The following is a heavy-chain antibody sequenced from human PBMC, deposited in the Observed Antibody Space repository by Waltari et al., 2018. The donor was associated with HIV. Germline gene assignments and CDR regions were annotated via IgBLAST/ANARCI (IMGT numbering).Heavy chain of an antibody. D-gene: IGHD2-2*01. CDR3: ARRREGYCSTTTCRGDWFDP. CDR1: GASISSYY. V-gene: IGHV4-59*08. CDR2: IYYSGST. Sequence: QLQLQESGPGLVKPSETLSLTCTVSGASISSYYWSWIRQPPGKGLEWIGYIYYSGSTNYNPSLKSRVNISVDTSKNQFSLKLSSVTAADTAVYYCARRREGYCSTTTCRGDWFDPWGQGTLVTVSS. J-gene: IGHJ5*02.